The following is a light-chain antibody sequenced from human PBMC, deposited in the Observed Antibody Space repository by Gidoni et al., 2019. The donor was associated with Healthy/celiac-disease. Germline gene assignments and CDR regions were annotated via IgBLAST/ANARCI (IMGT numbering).Light chain of an antibody. CDR1: SSNIGNNY. CDR2: DNN. V-gene: IGLV1-51*01. CDR3: GTWDSSLSAGEVV. Sequence: QSVLTQPPSVSAAPGQKVTISRSGSSSNIGNNYVSWYQQLPGTAPKLLIYDNNKRPSGIPDRFSGSKSGTSATLGITGLQTGDEADYYCGTWDSSLSAGEVVFGGGTKLTVL. J-gene: IGLJ2*01.